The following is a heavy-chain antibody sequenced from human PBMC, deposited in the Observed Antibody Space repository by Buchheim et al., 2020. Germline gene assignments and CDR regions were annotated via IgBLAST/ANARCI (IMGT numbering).Heavy chain of an antibody. CDR1: GFTFSSYW. J-gene: IGHJ4*02. D-gene: IGHD6-13*01. CDR2: IKQDGSEK. Sequence: EVQLGESGGGLVQPGGSLRVSCAASGFTFSSYWMSWVRQAPGKGLEWVANIKQDGSEKNYADSVKGRFTISRDNAKNSLYFQMNSLGVEDTAVYYCARAGGTSWADYWGQGTL. CDR3: ARAGGTSWADY. V-gene: IGHV3-7*01.